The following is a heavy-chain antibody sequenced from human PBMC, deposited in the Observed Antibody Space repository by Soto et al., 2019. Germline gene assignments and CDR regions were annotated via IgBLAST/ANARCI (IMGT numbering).Heavy chain of an antibody. V-gene: IGHV3-33*01. CDR2: VDTATE. D-gene: IGHD3-9*01. CDR1: GFSFSTHG. CDR3: AGEDFSTAYGCFDY. Sequence: QVQWVESGGGVVQPGRSLRLSCVASGFSFSTHGMHWVRQAPGKGLEWVAVVDTATEYYTDSVKSRFTISRDNSKNTLYLQMNRLRVEGTAVYYCAGEDFSTAYGCFDYWGQGTLVTVSS. J-gene: IGHJ4*02.